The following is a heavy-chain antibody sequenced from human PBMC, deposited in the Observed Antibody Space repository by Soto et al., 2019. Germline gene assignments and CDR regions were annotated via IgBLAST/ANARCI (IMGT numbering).Heavy chain of an antibody. J-gene: IGHJ6*03. D-gene: IGHD2-2*01. CDR3: AKRIGPYQLLGDYYMDV. CDR2: ISGSGGST. V-gene: IGHV3-23*01. Sequence: GGSLRLSCAASGFTFSSYAMSWVRQAPGKGLEWVSAISGSGGSTYYADSVKGRFTISRDNSKNTLYLQMNSLRAEDTAVYYCAKRIGPYQLLGDYYMDVWGKGTTVTVSS. CDR1: GFTFSSYA.